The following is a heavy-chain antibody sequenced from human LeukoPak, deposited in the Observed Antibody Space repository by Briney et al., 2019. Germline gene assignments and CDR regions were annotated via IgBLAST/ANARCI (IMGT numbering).Heavy chain of an antibody. CDR2: IYPGDSDT. D-gene: IGHD5-18*01. Sequence: GESLKISCKGSGYIFTNYWISWVRQMPGKGLEWMGIIYPGDSDTRYSPSLQGQVTISADKSINTAYLQWSSLKASDTAMYYCARQGRYSYPFDYWGQGTLVTVSS. CDR1: GYIFTNYW. J-gene: IGHJ4*02. V-gene: IGHV5-51*01. CDR3: ARQGRYSYPFDY.